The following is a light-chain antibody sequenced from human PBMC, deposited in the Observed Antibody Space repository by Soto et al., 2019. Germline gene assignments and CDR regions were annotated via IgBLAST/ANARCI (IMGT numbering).Light chain of an antibody. CDR2: EVS. CDR1: SSDVGCYNY. CDR3: SSYTSSSIDYV. J-gene: IGLJ1*01. Sequence: QSALTRPASVSGSPGQSITISCTGTSSDVGCYNYVSWYQQHPGKAPKLMIYEVSNRPSGVSNRFSGSKSGNTASLTISGLQAEDEADYYCSSYTSSSIDYVFGIGTTLTVL. V-gene: IGLV2-14*01.